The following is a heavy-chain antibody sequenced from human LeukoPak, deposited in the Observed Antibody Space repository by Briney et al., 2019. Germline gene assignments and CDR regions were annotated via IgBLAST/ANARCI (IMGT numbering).Heavy chain of an antibody. CDR3: ARGTSGFPDCSSTSCYGGGY. D-gene: IGHD2-2*01. J-gene: IGHJ4*02. V-gene: IGHV1-69*05. Sequence: SVKVSCKASGGTFSSYAISWVRQAPGQGLEWMGGIIPTFGTANYAQKFQGRVTITTDESTSTAYMELSSLRSEDTAVYYCARGTSGFPDCSSTSCYGGGYWGQGTLVTVSS. CDR2: IIPTFGTA. CDR1: GGTFSSYA.